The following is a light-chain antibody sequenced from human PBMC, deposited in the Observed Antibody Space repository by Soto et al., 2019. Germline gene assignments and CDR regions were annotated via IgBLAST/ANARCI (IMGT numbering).Light chain of an antibody. CDR3: EQYGSSPRT. J-gene: IGKJ1*01. CDR2: GIS. V-gene: IGKV3-20*01. Sequence: EVGVTQSPGTLSLSPGERATLSCRASQSVSSNYFAWYQQKPGQAPRLLIYGISIRATGIPDRFSGSGSGTDFTLTISRLEPEDFAVYYCEQYGSSPRTFGQGTKVDIK. CDR1: QSVSSNY.